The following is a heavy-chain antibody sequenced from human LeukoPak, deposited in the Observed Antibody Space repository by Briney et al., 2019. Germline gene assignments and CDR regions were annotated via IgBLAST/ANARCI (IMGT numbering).Heavy chain of an antibody. CDR1: GGSISSSNW. CDR3: ASGRITMVRGVIITGWFDP. Sequence: SGTLSLTCAVSGGSISSSNWWSWVRQPPGKGLEWIGEIYHSGSTNYNPSLKSRVTISVDKSKNQFSLKLSSVTAADTAVYYRASGRITMVRGVIITGWFDPWGQGTLVTVSS. CDR2: IYHSGST. D-gene: IGHD3-10*01. J-gene: IGHJ5*02. V-gene: IGHV4-4*02.